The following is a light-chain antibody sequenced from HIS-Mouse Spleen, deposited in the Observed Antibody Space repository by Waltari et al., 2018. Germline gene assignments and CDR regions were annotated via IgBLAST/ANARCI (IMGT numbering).Light chain of an antibody. CDR3: SSYTSSRTRV. CDR1: SSDVGGSNH. V-gene: IGLV2-14*03. J-gene: IGLJ3*02. CDR2: DVS. Sequence: QSALTQPASVSGSPGQSITISCTGTSSDVGGSNHVSWYQQHPGKAPKLMIYDVSTRPSGVYNRFSGSKSGNTASLTISGLQAEDEADYYCSSYTSSRTRVFGGGTKLTVL.